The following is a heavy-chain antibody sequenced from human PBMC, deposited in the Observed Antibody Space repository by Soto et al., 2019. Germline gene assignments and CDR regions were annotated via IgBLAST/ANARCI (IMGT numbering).Heavy chain of an antibody. CDR2: ISGSGGST. V-gene: IGHV3-23*01. J-gene: IGHJ4*02. CDR3: ATIIIPAATNFY. Sequence: EVQLLESGGGLVQPGGSLRLSCAASGITFTAYAMSWVRQAPGKGLEWVSSISGSGGSTYYADSVKGRLTLSRDNSNNTLYLQMNSLRAEDTAVYYCATIIIPAATNFYWGQGTLVTVSS. D-gene: IGHD2-2*01. CDR1: GITFTAYA.